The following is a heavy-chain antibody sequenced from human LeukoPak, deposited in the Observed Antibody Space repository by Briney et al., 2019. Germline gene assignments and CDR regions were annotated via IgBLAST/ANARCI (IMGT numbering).Heavy chain of an antibody. CDR2: IKQDGSEK. Sequence: PGGSLRLSCAASGFTFSSYWMSWVRQAPGKGLEWVANIKQDGSEKYYVDSVKGRFTISRDNAKNSLYLQMNSLRAEDTAVYYCVRDIGLPPRYYYYGMDVWGQGTTVTVSS. CDR1: GFTFSSYW. J-gene: IGHJ6*02. D-gene: IGHD5-12*01. V-gene: IGHV3-7*05. CDR3: VRDIGLPPRYYYYGMDV.